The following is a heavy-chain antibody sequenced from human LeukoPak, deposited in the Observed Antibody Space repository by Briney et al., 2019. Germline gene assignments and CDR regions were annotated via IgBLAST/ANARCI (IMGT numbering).Heavy chain of an antibody. CDR1: GFTFSDYY. V-gene: IGHV3-23*01. J-gene: IGHJ4*02. Sequence: GGSLRLSCAASGFTFSDYYMSWVRQAPGKGLEWVSAISGSGDSIFYADSVKGRFTISRDNSKTTLYVQMNSLRAEDTAVYYCAKGFFTCYSPFDLWGQGTLVTVSS. CDR2: ISGSGDSI. CDR3: AKGFFTCYSPFDL. D-gene: IGHD2-15*01.